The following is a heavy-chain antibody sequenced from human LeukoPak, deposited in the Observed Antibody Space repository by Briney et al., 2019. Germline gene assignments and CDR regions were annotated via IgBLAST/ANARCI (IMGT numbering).Heavy chain of an antibody. Sequence: GGSLRLSCAASGFTFSSYAMHWVRQAPGKGLEYVSAISSNGGSTYYANSVKGRFTISRDNSKNTLYLQMGSLRAEDMAVYYCARVSSYGQADYWGQGTLVTVSS. CDR2: ISSNGGST. CDR1: GFTFSSYA. CDR3: ARVSSYGQADY. J-gene: IGHJ4*02. D-gene: IGHD3-10*01. V-gene: IGHV3-64*01.